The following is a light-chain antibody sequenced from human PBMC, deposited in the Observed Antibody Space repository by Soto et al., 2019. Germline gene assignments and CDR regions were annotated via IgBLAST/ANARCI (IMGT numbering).Light chain of an antibody. J-gene: IGKJ1*01. V-gene: IGKV3-20*01. CDR2: GAS. CDR3: QQYGDSPWT. CDR1: QSVSSR. Sequence: EIVLTQSPATLSSFPGERVTLSCRASQSVSSRLAWYLQKPGQSPRPLIYGASSRETGIPDMFSGSGSGTEFTLTISRLEPEDFAVYYCQQYGDSPWTFGQGTKVDIK.